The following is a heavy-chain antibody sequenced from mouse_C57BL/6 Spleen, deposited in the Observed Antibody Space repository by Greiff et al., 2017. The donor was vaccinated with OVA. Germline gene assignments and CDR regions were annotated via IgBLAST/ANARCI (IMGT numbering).Heavy chain of an antibody. CDR1: GYTFTSYW. Sequence: VQLQQPGAELVKPGASVKVSCKASGYTFTSYWMHWVKQRPGQGLEWIGRIHPSDSDTNYNQKFKGKATLTVDTSSSTAYMQLSSLTSEDSAVYYCARSRSNYAMDYWGQGTAVTVSS. V-gene: IGHV1-74*01. CDR3: ARSRSNYAMDY. CDR2: IHPSDSDT. J-gene: IGHJ4*01. D-gene: IGHD5-1*01.